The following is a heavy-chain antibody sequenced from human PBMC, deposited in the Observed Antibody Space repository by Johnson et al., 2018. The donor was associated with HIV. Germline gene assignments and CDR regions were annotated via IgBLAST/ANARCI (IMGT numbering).Heavy chain of an antibody. V-gene: IGHV3-11*04. CDR2: ISNSASAI. Sequence: QVQLVESEGGLVKPGGSLRLSCAASGFIFSDYYLTWIRQAPGKGLEWISYISNSASAIYYADSVKGRFTISRDNAKTSLYLQMNSLRVEDTAVYYCARRTVTALFDIWGHGTLVTVSS. D-gene: IGHD4-17*01. CDR3: ARRTVTALFDI. J-gene: IGHJ3*02. CDR1: GFIFSDYY.